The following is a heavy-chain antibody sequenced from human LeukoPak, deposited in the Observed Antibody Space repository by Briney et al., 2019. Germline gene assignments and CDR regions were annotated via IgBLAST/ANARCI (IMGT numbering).Heavy chain of an antibody. D-gene: IGHD2-2*02. CDR1: GGSISSGSYY. CDR2: IYTSGST. Sequence: SETLSLTCTVSGGSISSGSYYWSWIRQPAGKGLEWLGRIYTSGSTNYNPSLKSRVTISVDTSKNQFSLKLSSVTAADTAVYYCAADTDYWGQGTLVTVSS. CDR3: AADTDY. J-gene: IGHJ4*02. V-gene: IGHV4-61*02.